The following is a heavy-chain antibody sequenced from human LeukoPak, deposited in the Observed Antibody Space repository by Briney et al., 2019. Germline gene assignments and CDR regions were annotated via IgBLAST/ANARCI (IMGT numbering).Heavy chain of an antibody. Sequence: GGSLRLSCAASGLTFSSYAMTWVRQAPGKGLEWVSAISGSGGSTYNADSVKGRFTISRDNSKNTLYLQMTSLRAEDTAVYYCAKRGYDILTGSDAFDTWGQGTMVTVSS. D-gene: IGHD3-9*01. CDR2: ISGSGGST. V-gene: IGHV3-23*01. CDR1: GLTFSSYA. CDR3: AKRGYDILTGSDAFDT. J-gene: IGHJ3*02.